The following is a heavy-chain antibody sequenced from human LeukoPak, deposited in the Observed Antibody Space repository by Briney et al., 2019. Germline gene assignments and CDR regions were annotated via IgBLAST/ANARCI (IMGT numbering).Heavy chain of an antibody. CDR3: AREGCSGGSCYHNWFDP. J-gene: IGHJ5*02. CDR2: INQDGSEK. D-gene: IGHD2-15*01. CDR1: GFTFSSYW. Sequence: GGSLSLSCAASGFTFSSYWMSWVRQAPGKGLEWVANINQDGSEKYYVDSVKGRFTISRDNAKNSLYLQMNSLRAEDTAVYYCAREGCSGGSCYHNWFDPWGQGTLVTVSS. V-gene: IGHV3-7*01.